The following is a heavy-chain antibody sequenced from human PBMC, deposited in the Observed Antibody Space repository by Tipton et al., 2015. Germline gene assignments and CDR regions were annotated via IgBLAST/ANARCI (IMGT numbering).Heavy chain of an antibody. V-gene: IGHV4-61*01. Sequence: TLSLTCTVSGGSVTSGSYYWSWIRQPPGKGLEWIGYISYTDGAHYNPALKSRVTISVDTSKNQFSLTLNSVAAADTAVYYCARKPVVRGAYYYFDYWGQGTLVTVSS. CDR2: ISYTDGA. D-gene: IGHD3-10*01. CDR3: ARKPVVRGAYYYFDY. CDR1: GGSVTSGSYY. J-gene: IGHJ4*02.